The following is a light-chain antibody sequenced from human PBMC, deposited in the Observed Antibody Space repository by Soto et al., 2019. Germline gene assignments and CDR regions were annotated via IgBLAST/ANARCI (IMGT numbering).Light chain of an antibody. CDR2: EVS. V-gene: IGLV2-8*01. CDR3: TSYAGSALYV. CDR1: TCDVGGYNY. J-gene: IGLJ1*01. Sequence: QSVLTQPPSASGSPGQSVTISCTGTTCDVGGYNYVSWYQHHPGKAPKLMIFEVSKRPSGVPDRFSGSKSGNTASLTVSGLQAEDEADYYCTSYAGSALYVFGTGTKVTVL.